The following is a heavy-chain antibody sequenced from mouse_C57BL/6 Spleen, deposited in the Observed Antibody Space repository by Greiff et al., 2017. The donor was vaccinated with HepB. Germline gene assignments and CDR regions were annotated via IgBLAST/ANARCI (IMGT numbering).Heavy chain of an antibody. CDR3: TRRDGNYVLFAY. D-gene: IGHD2-1*01. CDR1: GYTFTDYE. Sequence: VQLQQSGAELVRPGASVTLSCKASGYTFTDYEMHWVKQTPVHGLEWIGAIDPETGGTAYNQKFKGKAILTADKSSSTAYMELRSLTSEDSAVYYCTRRDGNYVLFAYWGEGTLFTVSA. V-gene: IGHV1-15*01. CDR2: IDPETGGT. J-gene: IGHJ3*01.